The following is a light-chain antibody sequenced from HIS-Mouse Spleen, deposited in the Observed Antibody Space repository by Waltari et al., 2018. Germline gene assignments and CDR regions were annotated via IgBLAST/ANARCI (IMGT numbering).Light chain of an antibody. Sequence: QAVLTQPSSLSASPGASASLTCTLRSGINVVTYRIYWYQQKPGSPPQYLLRYKSDADKQQGSGVPRRVSGSKDASANSGIVLISGLQSEDEADYYCMIWHSSAVVFGGGTKLTVL. J-gene: IGLJ2*01. CDR3: MIWHSSAVV. CDR2: YKSDADK. V-gene: IGLV5-45*03. CDR1: SGINVVTYR.